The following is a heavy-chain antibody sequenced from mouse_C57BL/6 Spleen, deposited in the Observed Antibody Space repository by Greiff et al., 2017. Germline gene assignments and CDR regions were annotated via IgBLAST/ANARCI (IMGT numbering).Heavy chain of an antibody. CDR2: IDPSDSYT. J-gene: IGHJ2*01. V-gene: IGHV1-50*01. CDR1: GYTFTSYW. Sequence: QVQLQQPGAELVKPGASVKLSCKASGYTFTSYWMQWVKQRPGQGLEWIGEIDPSDSYTNYNQKFKGKATLTVDTSSSTAYMQLSSLTSEDSAVYYCARGRVHYFDYWGQGTTLTVSS. CDR3: ARGRVHYFDY.